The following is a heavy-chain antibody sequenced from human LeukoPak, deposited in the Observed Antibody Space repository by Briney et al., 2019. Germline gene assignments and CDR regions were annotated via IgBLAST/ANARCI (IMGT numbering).Heavy chain of an antibody. CDR3: ASAYLIRDAFDI. D-gene: IGHD3-16*01. CDR1: GGAIGSGAYY. J-gene: IGHJ3*02. CDR2: IHYSGST. V-gene: IGHV4-31*03. Sequence: PSQTLSLTCTVSGGAIGSGAYYWRWIRQHPGKGLEWIGYIHYSGSTYYNTSLKTRVTISVDTSKNQFSLKLSSVTAADTAVYYCASAYLIRDAFDIWGQGTMVTVSS.